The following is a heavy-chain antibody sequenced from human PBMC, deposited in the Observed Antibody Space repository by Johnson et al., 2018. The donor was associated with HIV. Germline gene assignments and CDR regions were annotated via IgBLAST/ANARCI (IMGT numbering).Heavy chain of an antibody. CDR1: GFTVSSNY. CDR2: IYSGGST. V-gene: IGHV3-66*04. CDR3: VRRFYDSSAFDI. D-gene: IGHD3-22*01. Sequence: EQLVESGGGLVQPGGSLRLSCAASGFTVSSNYMSWVRQAPGKGLEWVSVIYSGGSTYYADSVKGRFTISRDNSKNTLYLQMNSLRAEDTAVYYCVRRFYDSSAFDIWGQGTLVTVSS. J-gene: IGHJ3*02.